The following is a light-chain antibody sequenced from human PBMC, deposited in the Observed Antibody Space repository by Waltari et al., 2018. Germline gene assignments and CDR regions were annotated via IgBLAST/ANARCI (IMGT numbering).Light chain of an antibody. J-gene: IGKJ1*01. CDR2: GAS. V-gene: IGKV1-39*01. CDR1: RTIHRY. CDR3: QQGYDIPRT. Sequence: DIEMTPSPSSLSASVGDRVNLTCQASRTIHRYLNWYQQKPGKAPKLLFYGASSLQGGVPGRFSGSGSGTDFTLTISSLQPEDIATYYCQQGYDIPRTFGQGTRVEI.